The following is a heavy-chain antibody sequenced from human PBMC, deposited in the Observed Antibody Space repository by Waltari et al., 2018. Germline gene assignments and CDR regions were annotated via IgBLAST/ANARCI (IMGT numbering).Heavy chain of an antibody. CDR2: IYYDGNKK. Sequence: QVQLVESGGGVVQPGGSLRVSCEASGFTVNNHGMHWVRQAPGKGLEWVAVIYYDGNKKSYGDSVKGRFTISRDNSKNTLYLHMNNLGAEDTAVYYCARDFSSGWYGAFDYWGQGTLVSVSS. CDR1: GFTVNNHG. CDR3: ARDFSSGWYGAFDY. D-gene: IGHD6-13*01. J-gene: IGHJ4*02. V-gene: IGHV3-33*01.